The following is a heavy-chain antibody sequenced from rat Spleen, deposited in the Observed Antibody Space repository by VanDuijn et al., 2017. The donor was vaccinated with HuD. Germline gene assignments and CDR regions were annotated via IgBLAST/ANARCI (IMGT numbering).Heavy chain of an antibody. CDR3: AKDGLRRVGDYFDY. V-gene: IGHV5S13*01. J-gene: IGHJ2*01. Sequence: EVQLVESGGGLVQPGRSLKLSCAASGFTYSNYVMAWVRQAPTKGLEWVASISTGGGNTYYRDSVKGRFTISRDNAKNTLYLQMDSLRSEDTATYYCAKDGLRRVGDYFDYWGQGVMVTVSS. D-gene: IGHD1-11*01. CDR2: ISTGGGNT. CDR1: GFTYSNYV.